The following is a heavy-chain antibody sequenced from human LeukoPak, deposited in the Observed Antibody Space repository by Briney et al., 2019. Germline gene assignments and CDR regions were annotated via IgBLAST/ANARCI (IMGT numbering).Heavy chain of an antibody. CDR3: ARECLGRGGDCY. D-gene: IGHD2-21*02. CDR2: IIPIFGTA. J-gene: IGHJ4*02. CDR1: GGTFSSYA. Sequence: GASVKVSCKASGGTFSSYAISWVRQAPGQGLEWMGGIIPIFGTANYAQKFQGRVTITADKSTSTAYMELSSLRSEDTAVYYCARECLGRGGDCYWGQGTLVTVSS. V-gene: IGHV1-69*06.